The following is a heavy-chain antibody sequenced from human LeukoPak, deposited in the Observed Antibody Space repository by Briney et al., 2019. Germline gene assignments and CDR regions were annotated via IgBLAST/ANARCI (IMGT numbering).Heavy chain of an antibody. V-gene: IGHV4-61*01. J-gene: IGHJ4*02. CDR2: IYDSGST. CDR3: ARDGMAANKYSPLDN. Sequence: SETLSLTCTVSGGSISSGSYYWSWIRQPPGKGLEWIGYIYDSGSTNYNPSLKSRVTILVDTSKNQFSLNLNSVTAADTAVYYCARDGMAANKYSPLDNWGQGTLVTVSS. D-gene: IGHD2-15*01. CDR1: GGSISSGSYY.